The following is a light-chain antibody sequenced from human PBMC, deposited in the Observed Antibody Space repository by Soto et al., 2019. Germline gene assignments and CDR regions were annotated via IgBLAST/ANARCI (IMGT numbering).Light chain of an antibody. CDR1: SGHSSYI. V-gene: IGLV4-60*02. CDR3: ETWDFNTRV. J-gene: IGLJ3*02. CDR2: LEGSGSY. Sequence: QPVLTQSSSASASLGSSVKLTCTLSSGHSSYIIAWHQQQPGKAPRYLMKLEGSGSYNKGSGVPDRFSGSSSGADRYLTIANLPFEDEADYCCETWDFNTRVFGGGTKVTVL.